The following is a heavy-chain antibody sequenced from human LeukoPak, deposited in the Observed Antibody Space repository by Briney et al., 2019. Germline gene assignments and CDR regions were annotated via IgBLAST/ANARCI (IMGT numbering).Heavy chain of an antibody. V-gene: IGHV3-15*01. J-gene: IGHJ2*01. Sequence: GGSLRLSCAASGFAFSSYAMSWVRQAPGRGLEWVCRIKSKTDGGTTDYAAPVKGRFTISRDDSQNTLYLQMNSLKTEDTAVYYCTTRAYDILTGYYHWYFDLWGRGTLVTVSS. D-gene: IGHD3-9*01. CDR3: TTRAYDILTGYYHWYFDL. CDR2: IKSKTDGGTT. CDR1: GFAFSSYA.